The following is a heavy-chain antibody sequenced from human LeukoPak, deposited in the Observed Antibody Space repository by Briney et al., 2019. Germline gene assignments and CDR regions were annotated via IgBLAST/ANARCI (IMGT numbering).Heavy chain of an antibody. CDR3: ARVRPSDSSGYYVHEGYFDY. Sequence: SETLSLTCTVSGVSITSNNYYWGWIRQPPGKGLEWVGSVSYSGITYYSPSLKSRVTISLDTSKNQFSLKLTSLTAADTAVYYCARVRPSDSSGYYVHEGYFDYWGQGTLVTVSS. V-gene: IGHV4-39*07. CDR1: GVSITSNNYY. D-gene: IGHD3-22*01. CDR2: VSYSGIT. J-gene: IGHJ4*02.